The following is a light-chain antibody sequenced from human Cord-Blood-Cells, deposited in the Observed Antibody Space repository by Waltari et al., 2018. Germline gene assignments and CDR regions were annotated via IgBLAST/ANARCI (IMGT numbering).Light chain of an antibody. V-gene: IGLV3-21*04. J-gene: IGLJ2*01. CDR1: NIGSKS. Sequence: SYVLTQPPSVSVAPGKPARITCGGNNIGSKSVHWYQQKPGQAPVLVSYYDSDRPSGIPERFSGSNSGNTATLTISRVEAGDEADYYCQVWDSSSDHVVFGGGTKLTVL. CDR3: QVWDSSSDHVV. CDR2: YDS.